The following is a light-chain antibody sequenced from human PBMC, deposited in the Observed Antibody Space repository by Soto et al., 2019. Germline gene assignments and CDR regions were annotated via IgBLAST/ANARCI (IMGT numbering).Light chain of an antibody. CDR2: DAS. CDR3: HQRAHWPLS. CDR1: QGISRF. V-gene: IGKV3-11*01. J-gene: IGKJ4*01. Sequence: EIVLTQSPATLSLSPGDRATLSCRASQGISRFLAWYQQKPGQVPRLLIYDASSRAVGVPSRFSGSGSGTDGTLTISGLEPEDFAMYYCHQRAHWPLSFGGGTKIEIK.